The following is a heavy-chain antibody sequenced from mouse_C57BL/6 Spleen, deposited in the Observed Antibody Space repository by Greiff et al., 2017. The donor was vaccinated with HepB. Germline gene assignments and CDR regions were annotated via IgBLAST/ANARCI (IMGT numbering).Heavy chain of an antibody. D-gene: IGHD1-1*01. CDR3: ARSDYGSSLFDY. CDR2: IYPGDGDT. J-gene: IGHJ2*01. Sequence: LVESGAELVKPGASVKISCKASGYAFSSYWMNWVKQRPGKGLEWIGQIYPGDGDTNYNGKFKGKATLTADKSSSTAYMQLSSLTSEDSAVYFCARSDYGSSLFDYWGQGTTLTVSS. V-gene: IGHV1-80*01. CDR1: GYAFSSYW.